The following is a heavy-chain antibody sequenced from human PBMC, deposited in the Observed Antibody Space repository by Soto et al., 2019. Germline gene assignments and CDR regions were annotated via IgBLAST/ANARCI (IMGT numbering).Heavy chain of an antibody. J-gene: IGHJ4*02. CDR1: GGSISSYY. CDR3: AREGDDSSYLDY. Sequence: QVQLQESGPGLVKSSETLSLTCTVSGGSISSYYWSWIRQPPGKGLEWIGYIYYSGSTNYNPSLKSRVTISVDTSKNQFSLKLSSVTAADTAVYYCAREGDDSSYLDYWGQGTLVTVSS. CDR2: IYYSGST. D-gene: IGHD6-13*01. V-gene: IGHV4-59*01.